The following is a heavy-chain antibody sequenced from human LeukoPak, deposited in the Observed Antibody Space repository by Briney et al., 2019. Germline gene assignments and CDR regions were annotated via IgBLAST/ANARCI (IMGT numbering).Heavy chain of an antibody. CDR2: IYYSGST. Sequence: SETLSLTCTVSGGSITSYYWSWIRQPPGKGLEWIGYIYYSGSTNYNPSLKSRVTISLDMSKNQFSLRLTSVTAADTAVYYCARDPAAQPPTLFDCWGQGTRVTVPS. V-gene: IGHV4-59*01. CDR3: ARDPAAQPPTLFDC. CDR1: GGSITSYY. D-gene: IGHD6-13*01. J-gene: IGHJ4*02.